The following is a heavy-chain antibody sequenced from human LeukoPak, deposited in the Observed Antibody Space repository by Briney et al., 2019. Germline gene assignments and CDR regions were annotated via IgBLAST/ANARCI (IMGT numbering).Heavy chain of an antibody. CDR3: ARNSLYAFDI. Sequence: GGSLRLSCAASGFTFSSYNMKWVRQAPGKGLEYISYITSSSSTIYYADSVKGRFTISRDNAKNSLYLQMNSLRDEDTAIYYCARNSLYAFDIWGQGTMVTVSS. D-gene: IGHD2/OR15-2a*01. CDR2: ITSSSSTI. J-gene: IGHJ3*02. CDR1: GFTFSSYN. V-gene: IGHV3-48*02.